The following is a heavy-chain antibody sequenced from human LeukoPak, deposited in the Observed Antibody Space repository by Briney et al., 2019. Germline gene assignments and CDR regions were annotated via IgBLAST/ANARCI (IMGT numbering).Heavy chain of an antibody. CDR1: GGSISSGDYY. Sequence: SQTLSLTCTVSGGSISSGDYYWSWIRQPPGKGLEWIGRIYTSGNTNYNPSLKSRVTISLDTSKNHFSLRLSSVTAADTAVYYCARAGERDNSYGFQDYWGQGTLVTVSS. CDR3: ARAGERDNSYGFQDY. D-gene: IGHD5-18*01. V-gene: IGHV4-61*02. CDR2: IYTSGNT. J-gene: IGHJ4*02.